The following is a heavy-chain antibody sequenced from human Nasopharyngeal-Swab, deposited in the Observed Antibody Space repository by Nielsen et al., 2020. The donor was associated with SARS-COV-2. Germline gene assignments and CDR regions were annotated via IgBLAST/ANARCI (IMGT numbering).Heavy chain of an antibody. V-gene: IGHV1-8*01. CDR1: GYTFTSYD. D-gene: IGHD1-26*01. J-gene: IGHJ4*02. CDR3: ARVPTTTGLVKRYYFDY. Sequence: ASVKVSCKASGYTFTSYDINWVRQATGQGLEWMGWMNPNSGNTGYAQKFQGRVTMTRNTSISPAYMELSSLRSEDTAVYYCARVPTTTGLVKRYYFDYWGQGTLVTVSS. CDR2: MNPNSGNT.